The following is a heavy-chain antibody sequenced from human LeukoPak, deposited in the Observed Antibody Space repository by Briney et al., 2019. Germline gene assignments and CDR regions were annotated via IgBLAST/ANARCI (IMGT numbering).Heavy chain of an antibody. CDR2: IIPIFGIA. CDR1: GGTFSSYA. D-gene: IGHD3-22*01. V-gene: IGHV1-69*04. CDR3: AGSHYYDSSGLSY. J-gene: IGHJ4*02. Sequence: ASVKVSCKASGGTFSSYAISWVRQAPGQGLEWMGRIIPIFGIANYAQKFQGRVTITADKSTSTAYMELSSLRSEDTAVYYCAGSHYYDSSGLSYWGQGTLVTVPS.